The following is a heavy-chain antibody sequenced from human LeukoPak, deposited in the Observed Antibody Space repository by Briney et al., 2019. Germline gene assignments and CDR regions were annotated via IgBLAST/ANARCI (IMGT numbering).Heavy chain of an antibody. CDR3: ARASYYYDSSILDY. CDR1: GFTFSSYD. CDR2: IGTAGDT. V-gene: IGHV3-13*01. D-gene: IGHD3-22*01. J-gene: IGHJ4*02. Sequence: PGGSLRLSCAASGFTFSSYDMHWVRQATGKGLEWVSAIGTAGDTYYPGSVKGRFTISRENAKNSLYLQMNSLRAGDTAVYYCARASYYYDSSILDYWGQGTLVTVSS.